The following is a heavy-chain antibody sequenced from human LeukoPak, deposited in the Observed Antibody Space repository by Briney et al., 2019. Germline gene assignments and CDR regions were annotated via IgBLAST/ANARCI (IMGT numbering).Heavy chain of an antibody. J-gene: IGHJ4*02. Sequence: NPSETLSLTCIVSGGSISRYQWTWIRQPPGKGLEWIGYIYHSGSTKYNPSLKSRVTISVDTSKNQFSLKMSSVTAADTAVYYCARDGYSGNDGLWGQGTLVTVSS. CDR1: GGSISRYQ. V-gene: IGHV4-59*01. CDR2: IYHSGST. CDR3: ARDGYSGNDGL. D-gene: IGHD5-12*01.